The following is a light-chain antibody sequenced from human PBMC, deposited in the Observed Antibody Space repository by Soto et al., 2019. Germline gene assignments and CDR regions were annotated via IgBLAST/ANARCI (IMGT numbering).Light chain of an antibody. CDR1: QGVSRK. CDR3: LQGNSYPLT. J-gene: IGKJ4*01. V-gene: IGKV3-15*01. CDR2: GAS. Sequence: DIVITQSPATLSVAPGERVTFSCRASQGVSRKLAWYQHKPGQAPRLLISGASTGATGIPARFSGSGSGTEFTLTISSLQPEDFATYYCLQGNSYPLTFGGGTKVDIK.